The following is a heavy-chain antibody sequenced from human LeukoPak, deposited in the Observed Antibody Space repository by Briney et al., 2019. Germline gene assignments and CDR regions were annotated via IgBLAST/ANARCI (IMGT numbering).Heavy chain of an antibody. V-gene: IGHV4-59*01. CDR3: ARWVVAATVSRYFDL. J-gene: IGHJ2*01. CDR1: GGSISSYY. CDR2: IYYSGST. Sequence: SETLSLTCTVSGGSISSYYWSWIRQPPGKGLEWIGYIYYSGSTNYNPSLKSRVTISVDTSKNQFSLKLSSVTAADTAVYYCARWVVAATVSRYFDLWGRGTLVTVSS. D-gene: IGHD2-15*01.